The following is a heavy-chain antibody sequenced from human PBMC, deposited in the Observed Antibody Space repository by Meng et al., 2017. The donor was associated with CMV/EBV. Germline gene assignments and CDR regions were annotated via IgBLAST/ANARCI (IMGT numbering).Heavy chain of an antibody. CDR1: GGSITNNDYY. D-gene: IGHD6-25*01. V-gene: IGHV4-39*07. Sequence: SVTLSLTCAVSGGSITNNDYYWGWIRQPPGRGLEWIGSIYHSGSSYYNPSLKSRVTISVDTSNNQFSLNVNSVTAADTAVYYCSRSPSGFYWYFDLWGRGTLVTVSS. J-gene: IGHJ2*01. CDR2: IYHSGSS. CDR3: SRSPSGFYWYFDL.